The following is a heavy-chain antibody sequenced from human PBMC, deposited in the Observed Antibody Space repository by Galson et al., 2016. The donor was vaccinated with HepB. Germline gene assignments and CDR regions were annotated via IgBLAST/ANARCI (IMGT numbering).Heavy chain of an antibody. Sequence: SLRLSCAASGFTVRNNYVSWVRQAPGKGLEWVSLIYSGGDTYYAESVKGRFTMSRDNSKNTLFLQMNGLRAEDTAVYYCARSTGYCSSSGCYDRVPFDSWGQGTLATVSS. CDR2: IYSGGDT. CDR3: ARSTGYCSSSGCYDRVPFDS. CDR1: GFTVRNNY. J-gene: IGHJ4*02. V-gene: IGHV3-53*01. D-gene: IGHD2-2*01.